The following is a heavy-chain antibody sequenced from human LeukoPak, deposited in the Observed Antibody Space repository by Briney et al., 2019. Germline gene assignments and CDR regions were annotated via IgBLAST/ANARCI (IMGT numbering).Heavy chain of an antibody. CDR2: ISGSGGST. CDR1: GFTFSSYA. CDR3: AKDTLRGNWFDP. V-gene: IGHV3-23*01. Sequence: PGGSLRLSCAASGFTFSSYAMSWVRQAPGKGLEWVSAISGSGGSTYYADSVKGRSTISRDNSKNTLYLQMNSLRAEDTAVYYCAKDTLRGNWFDPWGQGTLVTVSS. J-gene: IGHJ5*02.